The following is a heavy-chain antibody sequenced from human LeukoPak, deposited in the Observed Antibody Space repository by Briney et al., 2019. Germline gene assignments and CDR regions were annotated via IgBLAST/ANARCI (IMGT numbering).Heavy chain of an antibody. Sequence: ASVKVSCKASGYTFTSYYMHWVRQAPGQGLEWMGIINPSGGSTSYAQKFQGRVTMTRDTSTSTVYMELSSLRSEDTAVYYCARGGQRVWFGEYNHYWGQGTLVTVSS. J-gene: IGHJ4*02. V-gene: IGHV1-46*01. CDR2: INPSGGST. D-gene: IGHD3-10*01. CDR1: GYTFTSYY. CDR3: ARGGQRVWFGEYNHY.